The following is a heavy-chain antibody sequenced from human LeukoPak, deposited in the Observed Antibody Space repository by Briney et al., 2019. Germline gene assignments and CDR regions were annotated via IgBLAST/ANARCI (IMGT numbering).Heavy chain of an antibody. D-gene: IGHD6-19*01. J-gene: IGHJ3*01. CDR3: AKASGWYVGDAFDF. Sequence: GGSLRLSCAASGFTFSSYAINWVRQAPGKGLEWVSVISGSGDRTYYADSVKGRFTISRDNSKNTLDLQMNSLRAEDTAVYYCAKASGWYVGDAFDFWGQGTMVTVSS. CDR2: ISGSGDRT. CDR1: GFTFSSYA. V-gene: IGHV3-23*01.